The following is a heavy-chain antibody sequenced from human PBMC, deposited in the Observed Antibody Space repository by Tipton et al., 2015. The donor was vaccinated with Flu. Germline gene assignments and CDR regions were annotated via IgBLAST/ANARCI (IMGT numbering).Heavy chain of an antibody. CDR1: GYSISSAYY. CDR3: ARVPCRDGYNCDYFDY. Sequence: TLSLTCAVSGYSISSAYYWGWIRQPLGKGLEWIGNIYHTTTTNYNPSLKSRVAISIDTSKNQFSLKLTSVTAADTAIYYCARVPCRDGYNCDYFDYWGQGALVTVSS. J-gene: IGHJ4*02. V-gene: IGHV4-38-2*01. CDR2: IYHTTTT. D-gene: IGHD5-24*01.